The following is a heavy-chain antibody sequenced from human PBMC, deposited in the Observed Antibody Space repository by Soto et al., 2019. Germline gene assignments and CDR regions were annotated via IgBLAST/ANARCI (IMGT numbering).Heavy chain of an antibody. CDR3: ARGRPYGMDV. Sequence: EVQLVESGGGLVQPGGSLRVSCAASGFTFGSYWMNWVRQAPGKWLVWVSRIGSDGSSTTYAASVKGRFTTSRDNAKNTLYLQMSSLRVDDTAVYYCARGRPYGMDVWGQGTMVTVSS. J-gene: IGHJ6*02. CDR2: IGSDGSST. V-gene: IGHV3-74*01. CDR1: GFTFGSYW.